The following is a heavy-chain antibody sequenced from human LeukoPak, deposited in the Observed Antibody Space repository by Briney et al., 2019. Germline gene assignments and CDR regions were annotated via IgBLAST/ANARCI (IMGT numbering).Heavy chain of an antibody. V-gene: IGHV4-34*01. D-gene: IGHD3-3*01. CDR1: GGSFSGYY. CDR3: ARINDFWSGPTLDV. CDR2: INHSGST. Sequence: PSETLSLTCAVYGGSFSGYYWSWIRQPPGKGLEWIGEINHSGSTNYNPSPKSRVSISIDKSKNQFSLKLNSVTAADTAVYYCARINDFWSGPTLDVWGQGTTVTVSS. J-gene: IGHJ6*02.